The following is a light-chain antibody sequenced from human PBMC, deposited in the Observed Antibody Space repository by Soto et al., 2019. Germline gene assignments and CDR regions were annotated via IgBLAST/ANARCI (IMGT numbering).Light chain of an antibody. Sequence: AIQWTQSPSSLSASVGDRVTITCRARQGIISTLAWYQQKPGKPPKVLIYYASTLESGVPSRFSGSRSGTDFTLTISSLQPEDVATFYCQQFYSCPLTFGGGTKVEIK. V-gene: IGKV1-13*02. CDR1: QGIIST. CDR2: YAS. CDR3: QQFYSCPLT. J-gene: IGKJ4*01.